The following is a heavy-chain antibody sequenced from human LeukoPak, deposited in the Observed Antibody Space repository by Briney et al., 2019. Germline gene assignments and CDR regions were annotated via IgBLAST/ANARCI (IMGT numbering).Heavy chain of an antibody. V-gene: IGHV4-34*01. D-gene: IGHD2-2*01. CDR2: INHSGST. Sequence: SETLSLTCAVYGGSFSGYYWSWIRQPPGKGLEWIGEINHSGSTNYNPSLKSRVTISVDTSKNQFSLKLSSVTAADTAVYYCARGSSQFDYWGQGTLVTVSS. CDR3: ARGSSQFDY. J-gene: IGHJ4*02. CDR1: GGSFSGYY.